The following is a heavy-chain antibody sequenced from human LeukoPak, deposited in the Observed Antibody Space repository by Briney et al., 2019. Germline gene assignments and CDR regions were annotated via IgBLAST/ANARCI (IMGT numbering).Heavy chain of an antibody. CDR1: GGSIRSSYYY. CDR2: IYYSGST. CDR3: ARGYYDFWSGYSDAFDI. Sequence: PSETLSLTCTVSGGSIRSSYYYWSWIRQPPGKGLEWIGYIYYSGSTNYNPSLKSRVTISVDTSKNQFSLKLSSVTAADTAVYYCARGYYDFWSGYSDAFDIWGQGTMVTVSS. V-gene: IGHV4-61*01. D-gene: IGHD3-3*01. J-gene: IGHJ3*02.